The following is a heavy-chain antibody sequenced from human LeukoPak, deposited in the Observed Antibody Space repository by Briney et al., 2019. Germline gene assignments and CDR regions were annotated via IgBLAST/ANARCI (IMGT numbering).Heavy chain of an antibody. CDR2: IRYDGSNK. V-gene: IGHV3-30*02. CDR3: AKRGHYDFWSGYEYNWFDP. J-gene: IGHJ5*02. Sequence: GGSLRLSCAASGFTFSSYGMHWVRQAPGKGLEWVAFIRYDGSNKYYADSVKGRFTISRDNSKNTLYLQMNSLRAEDTAVYYCAKRGHYDFWSGYEYNWFDPWGQGTLVTVSS. CDR1: GFTFSSYG. D-gene: IGHD3-3*01.